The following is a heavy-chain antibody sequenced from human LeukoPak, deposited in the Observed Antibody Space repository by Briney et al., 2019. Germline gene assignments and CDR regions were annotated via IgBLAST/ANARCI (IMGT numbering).Heavy chain of an antibody. J-gene: IGHJ4*02. CDR1: GFTFSTYS. CDR3: AKAELGVDTFFDY. V-gene: IGHV3-30-3*01. D-gene: IGHD3-3*01. CDR2: ISYDGSNK. Sequence: GGSLRLSCAASGFTFSTYSMYWVRQAPDKGLEWVALISYDGSNKYYADSVKGRFTISRDNSKNTLYLQLDSLRAEDTAFYYCAKAELGVDTFFDYWGQGTLVTVSS.